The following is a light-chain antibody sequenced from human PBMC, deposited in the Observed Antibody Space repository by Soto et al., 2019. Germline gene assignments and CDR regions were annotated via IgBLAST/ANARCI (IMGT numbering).Light chain of an antibody. J-gene: IGKJ2*01. V-gene: IGKV3-20*01. CDR3: QQYGSSLYT. CDR1: QTVNNNY. CDR2: AAS. Sequence: EIVLTQSPGTLSLSPGERATLSCRAGQTVNNNYVAWYQQKSGQAPRLLIFAASSRATGIPVRFSGSGSGTDFTLTISRLEPEDFAVYCCQQYGSSLYTFGQGTKLEIK.